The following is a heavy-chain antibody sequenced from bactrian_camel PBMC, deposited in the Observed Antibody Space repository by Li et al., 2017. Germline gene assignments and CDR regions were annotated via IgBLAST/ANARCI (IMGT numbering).Heavy chain of an antibody. V-gene: IGHV3S53*01. J-gene: IGHJ4*01. D-gene: IGHD1*01. CDR3: AAVLIGRDNCYPSSWTPDS. Sequence: HVQLVESGGGSVQAGGSLRLSCAVSGNLYSTYCMGWFRQAPGLERERVAVIDSDGRTSYFTSVKGRFTISQDNTKNTIYLQMDSLTPEDTATYYCAAVLIGRDNCYPSSWTPDSWGQGTQVTVS. CDR1: GNLYSTYC. CDR2: IDSDGRT.